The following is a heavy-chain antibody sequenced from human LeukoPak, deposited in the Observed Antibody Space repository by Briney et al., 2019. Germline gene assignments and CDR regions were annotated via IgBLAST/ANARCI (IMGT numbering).Heavy chain of an antibody. V-gene: IGHV3-11*01. CDR3: ARPGDTSGYFFNFDY. CDR1: VFSLSEYY. D-gene: IGHD3-22*01. J-gene: IGHJ4*02. CDR2: ISSSGGAI. Sequence: GGSLRLSCAASVFSLSEYYMSWVRQAPGKGRQWVSYISSSGGAIYYTDSVRGRFTLSRENAKNSLFLQMNSLRVEDTAVYYCARPGDTSGYFFNFDYWGEGALVTVSS.